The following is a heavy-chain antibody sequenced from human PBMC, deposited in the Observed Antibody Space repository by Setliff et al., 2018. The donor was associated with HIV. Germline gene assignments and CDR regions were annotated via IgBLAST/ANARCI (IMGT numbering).Heavy chain of an antibody. J-gene: IGHJ4*02. CDR2: INTETGNP. CDR3: ARVGSYWSTFDY. V-gene: IGHV7-4-1*02. Sequence: GASVKVSCKASGYSPGNYGIAWVRQARGQGLEWMGWINTETGNPMYAQGFRGRFVFSLDTSVSTAYLQITSLKTEDTAMYYCARVGSYWSTFDYWGQGALVTVSS. D-gene: IGHD1-26*01. CDR1: GYSPGNYG.